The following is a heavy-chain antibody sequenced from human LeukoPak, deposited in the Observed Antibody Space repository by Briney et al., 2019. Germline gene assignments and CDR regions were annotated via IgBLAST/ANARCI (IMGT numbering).Heavy chain of an antibody. CDR1: GGTFSSYA. D-gene: IGHD3-3*01. CDR3: ARDRRFLEWSLRAFDI. Sequence: SVKLSCTASGGTFSSYAISWVRQAPGQGLEWMGGIIPIFGTANYAQKFQGRVTITADESTSTAYMELSSLRSEDTAVYYCARDRRFLEWSLRAFDIWGQGTMVTVSS. V-gene: IGHV1-69*13. J-gene: IGHJ3*02. CDR2: IIPIFGTA.